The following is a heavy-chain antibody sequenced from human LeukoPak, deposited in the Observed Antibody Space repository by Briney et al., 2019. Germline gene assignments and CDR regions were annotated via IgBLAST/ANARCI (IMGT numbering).Heavy chain of an antibody. D-gene: IGHD3-22*01. CDR2: ISYDGSNK. J-gene: IGHJ3*02. CDR1: GFTVSSNY. V-gene: IGHV3-30*03. Sequence: GGSLRLSCAASGFTVSSNYMSWVRQAPGKGLEWVAVISYDGSNKYYADSVKGRFTISRDNSKNTLYLQMNSLRAEDTAVYYCARGPLGSSGSSDAFDIWGQGTMVTVSS. CDR3: ARGPLGSSGSSDAFDI.